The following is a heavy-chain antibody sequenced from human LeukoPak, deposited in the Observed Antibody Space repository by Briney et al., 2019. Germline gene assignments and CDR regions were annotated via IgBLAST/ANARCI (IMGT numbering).Heavy chain of an antibody. V-gene: IGHV3-30*04. CDR1: GFTFSSYA. CDR2: ISYDGSNK. J-gene: IGHJ4*02. CDR3: AKDPNKHGYSFVSYFDY. D-gene: IGHD5-18*01. Sequence: RTGGSLRLSCAASGFTFSSYAMHWVRQAPGKGLEWVAVISYDGSNKYYADSVKGRFTISRDNSKNTLYLQMNSLRAEDTAVYYCAKDPNKHGYSFVSYFDYWGQGTLVTVSS.